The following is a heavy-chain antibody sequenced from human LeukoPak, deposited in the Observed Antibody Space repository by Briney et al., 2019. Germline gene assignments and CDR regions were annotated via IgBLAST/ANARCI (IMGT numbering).Heavy chain of an antibody. CDR2: IKQDGSEK. J-gene: IGHJ5*02. Sequence: PGGSLRLSCAASGFTFSSYWMSWVRQAPGKGLEWVANIKQDGSEKYYVDSVKGRSTISRDNAKNSLYLQMNSLRAEDTAVYYCARGYDFWSGYWGNWFDPWGQGTLVTVSS. CDR3: ARGYDFWSGYWGNWFDP. D-gene: IGHD3-3*01. V-gene: IGHV3-7*04. CDR1: GFTFSSYW.